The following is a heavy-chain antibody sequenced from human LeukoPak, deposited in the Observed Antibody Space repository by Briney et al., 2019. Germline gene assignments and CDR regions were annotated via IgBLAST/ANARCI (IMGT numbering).Heavy chain of an antibody. CDR3: ARGPYYYDSSGQIDY. J-gene: IGHJ4*02. CDR1: GGSFSGYY. D-gene: IGHD3-22*01. CDR2: INHSGST. V-gene: IGHV4-34*01. Sequence: PSETLSLTCAVYGGSFSGYYWSWIRQPPGKGLEWIGEINHSGSTNYNPSLKSRVTISVDTSKNQFSLKLSSVTAADTAVYYCARGPYYYDSSGQIDYWGQGTLVTVSS.